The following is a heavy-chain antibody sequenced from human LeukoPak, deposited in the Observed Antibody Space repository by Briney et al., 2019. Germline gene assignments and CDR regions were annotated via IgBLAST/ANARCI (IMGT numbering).Heavy chain of an antibody. CDR3: ARGPPTVTPYYIDY. Sequence: GASVQVSCKASGGTFSSYAISWVRQAPGQGLEWMGGIIPIFGTANYAQKFQGRVTITADESTSTAYMELSSLRSEDTAVYYCARGPPTVTPYYIDYWGQGTLVTVSS. CDR1: GGTFSSYA. CDR2: IIPIFGTA. D-gene: IGHD4-17*01. J-gene: IGHJ4*02. V-gene: IGHV1-69*13.